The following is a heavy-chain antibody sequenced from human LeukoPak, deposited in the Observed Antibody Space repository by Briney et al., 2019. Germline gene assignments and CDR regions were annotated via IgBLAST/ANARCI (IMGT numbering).Heavy chain of an antibody. CDR2: MNPNSGNT. CDR1: GGTFSSYA. V-gene: IGHV1-8*01. D-gene: IGHD3-10*01. J-gene: IGHJ6*03. Sequence: ASVKVSCKASGGTFSSYAINWVRQATGQGLEWMGWMNPNSGNTGYAQKFQGRVTMTRNTSISTVYMELSSLRSEDTAVYYCARGQNFYYGSGSYPYYYYYYMDVWGKGTTVTISS. CDR3: ARGQNFYYGSGSYPYYYYYYMDV.